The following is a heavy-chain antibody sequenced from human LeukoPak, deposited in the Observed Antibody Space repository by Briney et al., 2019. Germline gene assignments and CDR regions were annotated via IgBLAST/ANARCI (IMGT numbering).Heavy chain of an antibody. CDR2: IYTSGST. CDR3: ASGDYLWFDP. CDR1: GGSISSGSYY. V-gene: IGHV4-61*02. Sequence: SQTLSLTCTVSGGSISSGSYYWSWIRQPAGKGLEWIGRIYTSGSTNYNPSLESRVTISVDTTKNQLSLKLSSVTAADTAVYYCASGDYLWFDPWGQGTLVTVSS. J-gene: IGHJ5*02. D-gene: IGHD4-17*01.